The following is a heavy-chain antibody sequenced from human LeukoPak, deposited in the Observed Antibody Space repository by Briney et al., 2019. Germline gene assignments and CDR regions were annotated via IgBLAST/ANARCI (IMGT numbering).Heavy chain of an antibody. Sequence: SETLSLTCTVSGGSISSYYWSWIRQPPGKGLEWIGYIYYSGSTNYNPSLKSRVTISVDTSKNQFSLKLSSVTAADTAVYYCARSRGATRYGYWGQGTLVTVSS. CDR1: GGSISSYY. J-gene: IGHJ4*02. V-gene: IGHV4-59*01. D-gene: IGHD5-12*01. CDR2: IYYSGST. CDR3: ARSRGATRYGY.